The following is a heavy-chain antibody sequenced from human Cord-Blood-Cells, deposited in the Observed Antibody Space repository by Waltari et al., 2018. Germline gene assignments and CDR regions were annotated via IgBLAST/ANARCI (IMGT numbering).Heavy chain of an antibody. J-gene: IGHJ4*02. CDR1: GYTFTGYY. D-gene: IGHD3-10*01. Sequence: SVKVSCKASGYTFTGYYMHWVRQAPGQGLEWMGWINPNSGGTNYAQKFQGWVTMTRDTSISTAYMELSRLRSDDTAVYYCARQNYYGSGSYDYWGQGTLVTVSS. CDR3: ARQNYYGSGSYDY. V-gene: IGHV1-2*04. CDR2: INPNSGGT.